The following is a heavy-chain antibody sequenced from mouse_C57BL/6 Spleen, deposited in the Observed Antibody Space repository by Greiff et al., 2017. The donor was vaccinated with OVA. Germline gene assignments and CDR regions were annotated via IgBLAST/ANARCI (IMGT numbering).Heavy chain of an antibody. CDR3: TRDYDGYYYFDY. CDR1: GYTFTSYW. Sequence: EVQGVESGTVLARPGASVKMSCKTSGYTFTSYWMHWVKQRPGQGLEWLGAIYPGNSDTSYNQKFKGKAKLTAVTSASTAYMELSSLTNEDSAVYYCTRDYDGYYYFDYWGQGTTLTVSS. J-gene: IGHJ2*01. CDR2: IYPGNSDT. D-gene: IGHD2-3*01. V-gene: IGHV1-5*01.